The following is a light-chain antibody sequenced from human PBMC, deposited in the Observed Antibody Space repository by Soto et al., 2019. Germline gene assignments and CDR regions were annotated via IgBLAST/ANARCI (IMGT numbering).Light chain of an antibody. V-gene: IGLV1-47*02. Sequence: QLVLTQPPSASGTPGQRVTISCSGTSSNIGSNYVYWYQQLPGTAPKLLIYSTHQRPSGVPDRFSASKSGTSASLAISGLRSEDEADYYCAAWDDTLSGPNWVFGGGTKVTVL. CDR3: AAWDDTLSGPNWV. CDR2: STH. J-gene: IGLJ3*02. CDR1: SSNIGSNY.